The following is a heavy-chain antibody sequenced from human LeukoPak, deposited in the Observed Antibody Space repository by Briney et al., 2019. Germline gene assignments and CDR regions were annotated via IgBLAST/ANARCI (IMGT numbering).Heavy chain of an antibody. Sequence: GGSLRLSCAASGFTVSSNYMSWVRQAPGKGLEWVSVIYSGGSTYYADSVKGRFTISRDDSKNTLFLQVNSLKIEDTAVYYCTTMTLRPVGLWGQGTLVTVSS. V-gene: IGHV3-66*01. CDR2: IYSGGST. J-gene: IGHJ4*02. CDR1: GFTVSSNY. D-gene: IGHD1-14*01. CDR3: TTMTLRPVGL.